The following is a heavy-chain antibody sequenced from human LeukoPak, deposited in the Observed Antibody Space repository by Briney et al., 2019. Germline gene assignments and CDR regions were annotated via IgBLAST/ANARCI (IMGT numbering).Heavy chain of an antibody. D-gene: IGHD4-11*01. CDR2: MNSDGSST. Sequence: GGSLRLSCAASGFTFNSYWMHWVRQAPGKGLVWVSRMNSDGSSTSYADSVKGRFTISRDNAKNTLYLQMNSLRAEDTAVYYCAREGYSGPYFDYWGQGTLVTVSS. V-gene: IGHV3-74*01. CDR3: AREGYSGPYFDY. J-gene: IGHJ4*02. CDR1: GFTFNSYW.